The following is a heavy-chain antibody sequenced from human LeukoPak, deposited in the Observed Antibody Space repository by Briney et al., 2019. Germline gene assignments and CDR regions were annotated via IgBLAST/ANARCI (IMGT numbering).Heavy chain of an antibody. V-gene: IGHV5-51*01. J-gene: IGHJ6*03. CDR1: GYSFPSFW. CDR2: NYPGDSDT. CDR3: ARPRIAAAGNEYYMDV. Sequence: GESLKIPCQGFGYSFPSFWIGRVRQMPGKGLEGVGINYPGDSDTKYSPAFQGQVTISADKSISTAYLQWSSLKASDTAMYYCARPRIAAAGNEYYMDVWGKGTTVTVSS. D-gene: IGHD6-13*01.